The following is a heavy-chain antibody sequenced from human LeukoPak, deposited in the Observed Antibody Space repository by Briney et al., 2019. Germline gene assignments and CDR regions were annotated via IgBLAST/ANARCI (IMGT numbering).Heavy chain of an antibody. D-gene: IGHD5-24*01. J-gene: IGHJ4*02. Sequence: PGGSLRLSCAASGFTFSDDYMSWIRQAPGKGVEWISYISRSGNNIYYADSVRGRFTLSRDNAKNSLYLQMNNLRVDDTAVYYCARMREGYNLGQSPFDHWGQGTLVTVSS. CDR2: ISRSGNNI. CDR3: ARMREGYNLGQSPFDH. V-gene: IGHV3-11*01. CDR1: GFTFSDDY.